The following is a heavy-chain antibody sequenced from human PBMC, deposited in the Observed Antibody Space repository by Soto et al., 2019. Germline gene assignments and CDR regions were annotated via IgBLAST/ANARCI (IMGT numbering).Heavy chain of an antibody. Sequence: QVQLVEYGGGAVQPGRSLRLSCAASGLTLSEYGMHWVRQAPGKGLEWVTLIWDDGCMKYYADSVKCRFTISRDNSKNTLYLQMHSLTADDTAVYFCAAGNSDLRYYFDSWGQGTLVTFSS. CDR2: IWDDGCMK. CDR3: AAGNSDLRYYFDS. CDR1: GLTLSEYG. D-gene: IGHD1-7*01. V-gene: IGHV3-33*01. J-gene: IGHJ4*02.